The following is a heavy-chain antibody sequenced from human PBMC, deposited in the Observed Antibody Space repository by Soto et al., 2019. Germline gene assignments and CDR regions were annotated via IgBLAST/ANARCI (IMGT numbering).Heavy chain of an antibody. CDR2: IYPGDSDA. D-gene: IGHD6-19*01. CDR3: ASQIMLILGSGFDI. Sequence: GESLKISCKSSAYNFATTWIGWVRQMPGKGLEHMGLIYPGDSDAMYSPSFQGQVTISADKSISTVYLQWNSLKASDTAIYYCASQIMLILGSGFDIWGQGTLVTVSS. J-gene: IGHJ3*02. V-gene: IGHV5-51*01. CDR1: AYNFATTW.